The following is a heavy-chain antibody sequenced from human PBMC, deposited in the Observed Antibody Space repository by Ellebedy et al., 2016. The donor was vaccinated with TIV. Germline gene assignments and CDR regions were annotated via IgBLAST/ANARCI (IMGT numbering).Heavy chain of an antibody. CDR2: ISSSGSTI. Sequence: GGSLRLSCAAPGFTFSDYYMSWIRQAPGKGLEWVSYISSSGSTIYYADSVKGRFTISRDNAKNSLYLQMNSLRAEDTAVYYCARDRRVGYNHFDYWGQGTLVTVSS. CDR3: ARDRRVGYNHFDY. D-gene: IGHD5-24*01. V-gene: IGHV3-11*04. CDR1: GFTFSDYY. J-gene: IGHJ4*02.